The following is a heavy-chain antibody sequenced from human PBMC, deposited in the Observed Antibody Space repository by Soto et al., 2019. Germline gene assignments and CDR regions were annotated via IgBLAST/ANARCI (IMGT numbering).Heavy chain of an antibody. CDR1: GFTFTTAW. D-gene: IGHD4-17*01. Sequence: PGGSLRLSCAASGFTFTTAWINWVRQAPGKGLEWVSRINKDGSVTNYADSVKGRFTISRDNAKNSLYLQMNSLRAEDTAVYYCAATTVYYYYYMDVWGKGTTVTVSS. V-gene: IGHV3-74*01. CDR3: AATTVYYYYYMDV. J-gene: IGHJ6*03. CDR2: INKDGSVT.